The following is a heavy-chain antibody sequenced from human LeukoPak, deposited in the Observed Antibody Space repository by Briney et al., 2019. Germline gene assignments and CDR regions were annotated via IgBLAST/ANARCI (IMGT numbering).Heavy chain of an antibody. J-gene: IGHJ4*02. CDR1: GYTFTGYY. CDR2: INPNSGGT. CDR3: ARERGYSGYDPNDY. Sequence: GASVKVSCKASGYTFTGYYMHWVRQAPGQGLEWMGWINPNSGGTNYAQKFQGRVTMTRDTSISTAYMELSRLRSDDTAVYYCARERGYSGYDPNDYWGQGTLVTVSS. V-gene: IGHV1-2*02. D-gene: IGHD5-12*01.